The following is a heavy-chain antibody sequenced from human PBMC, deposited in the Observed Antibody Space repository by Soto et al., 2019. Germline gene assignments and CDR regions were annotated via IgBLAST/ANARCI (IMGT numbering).Heavy chain of an antibody. V-gene: IGHV3-74*01. J-gene: IGHJ4*02. Sequence: EVQLVESGGGLVQPGGSLRLSCAASGFSFSNYWIHWVRQAPGKGLVWVSRIKTDGSSTDYAASVKGRFTISRDNAKNTLYLQMNSLTAEDTAVYYCLKREGNTYGLFHWGQGTLVTVSS. CDR2: IKTDGSST. D-gene: IGHD5-18*01. CDR1: GFSFSNYW. CDR3: LKREGNTYGLFH.